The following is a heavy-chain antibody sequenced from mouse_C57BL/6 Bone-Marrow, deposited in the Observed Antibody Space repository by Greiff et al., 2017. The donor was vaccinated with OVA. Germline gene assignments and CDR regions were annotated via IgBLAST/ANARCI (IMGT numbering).Heavy chain of an antibody. V-gene: IGHV1-54*01. CDR3: ARWGIYYDYYYYAMDY. J-gene: IGHJ4*01. Sequence: QVLLQQSGAELVRPGTSVKVSCKASGYAFTNYLIEWVKQRPGQGLEWIGVINPGSGGTNYNEKFKGKATLTADKSSSTAYMQLSSLTSEDSAVYFCARWGIYYDYYYYAMDYWGQGTSVTVSS. CDR1: GYAFTNYL. D-gene: IGHD2-4*01. CDR2: INPGSGGT.